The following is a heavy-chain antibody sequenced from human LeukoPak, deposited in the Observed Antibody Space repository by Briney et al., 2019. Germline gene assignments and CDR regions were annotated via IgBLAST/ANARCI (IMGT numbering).Heavy chain of an antibody. CDR2: INHSGST. Sequence: SETLSLTCAVYGVSFSGYYWSWIRQPPGKGLEWVGEINHSGSTNYNPSLKIQVTISVDTSKNQFSLKLSSVTAADTAVYYCERGRKAALSFQYGMDVWSQGTSVTVSS. J-gene: IGHJ6*02. V-gene: IGHV4-34*01. CDR1: GVSFSGYY. D-gene: IGHD6-6*01. CDR3: ERGRKAALSFQYGMDV.